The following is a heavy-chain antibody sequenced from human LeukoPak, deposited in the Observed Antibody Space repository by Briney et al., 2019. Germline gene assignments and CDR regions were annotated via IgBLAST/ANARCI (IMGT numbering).Heavy chain of an antibody. Sequence: GASVKVSCKASGYTFTSYGISWVRQAPGQGLEWMGRIIPILGIANYAQKFQGRVTITADKSTSTAYMELSSLRSEDTAVYYCARDAGWFDPWGQGTLVTVSS. V-gene: IGHV1-69*04. CDR1: GYTFTSYG. CDR3: ARDAGWFDP. J-gene: IGHJ5*02. CDR2: IIPILGIA.